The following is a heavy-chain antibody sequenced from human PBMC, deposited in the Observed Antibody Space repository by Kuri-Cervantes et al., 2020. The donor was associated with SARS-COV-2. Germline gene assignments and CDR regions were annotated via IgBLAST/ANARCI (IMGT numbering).Heavy chain of an antibody. J-gene: IGHJ3*02. CDR1: GGSISSYY. V-gene: IGHV4-34*01. CDR3: ARMDIVVVVAAIDAFDI. Sequence: SGTLSLTCTVSGGSISSYYWSWIRQPPGKGLEWIGEINHSGSTNYNPSLKSRVTISVDTSKNQFSLKLSSVTAADTAVYYCARMDIVVVVAAIDAFDIWGQGTMVTVSS. D-gene: IGHD2-15*01. CDR2: INHSGST.